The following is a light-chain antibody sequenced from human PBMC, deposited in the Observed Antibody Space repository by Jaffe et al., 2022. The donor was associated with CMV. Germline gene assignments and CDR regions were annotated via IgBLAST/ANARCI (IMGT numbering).Light chain of an antibody. CDR3: GTWDSSLSSWV. V-gene: IGLV1-51*01. CDR2: DNT. J-gene: IGLJ3*02. CDR1: SSNIGNNY. Sequence: QSALTQPPSVSAAPGQKVTISCSGSSSNIGNNYVSWYQQLAGTAPKLLIYDNTHRPSGIPDRFSGSKSGTSVTLGITGLQSGDEADYYCGTWDSSLSSWVFGGGTKLTVL.